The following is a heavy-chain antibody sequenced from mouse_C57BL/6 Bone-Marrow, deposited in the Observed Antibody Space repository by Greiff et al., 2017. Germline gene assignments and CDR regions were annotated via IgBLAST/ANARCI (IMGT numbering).Heavy chain of an antibody. CDR2: IYPRSGNT. Sequence: VQLQQSGAELARPGASVKLSCKASGYTFTSYGISWVKQRTGQGLEWIGEIYPRSGNTYYNEKFKGKATLTADKSSSTAYMELRSLPSEDSAVYFCARRDYYYGSRRGAWFAYWGQGTLVTVSA. CDR3: ARRDYYYGSRRGAWFAY. V-gene: IGHV1-81*01. D-gene: IGHD1-1*01. J-gene: IGHJ3*01. CDR1: GYTFTSYG.